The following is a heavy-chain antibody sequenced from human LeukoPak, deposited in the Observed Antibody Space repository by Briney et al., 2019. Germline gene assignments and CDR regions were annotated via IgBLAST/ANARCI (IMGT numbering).Heavy chain of an antibody. CDR1: GYSISSGYY. Sequence: SETLSLTCTVSGYSISSGYYWGWIRQPPGKGLEWIGSIYHSGSTYYNPSLKSRVTISVDTSKNQFSLKLSSVTAADTAVYYCARGSWQLAEKVYWGQGTLVTVSS. CDR3: ARGSWQLAEKVY. D-gene: IGHD6-6*01. CDR2: IYHSGST. V-gene: IGHV4-38-2*02. J-gene: IGHJ4*02.